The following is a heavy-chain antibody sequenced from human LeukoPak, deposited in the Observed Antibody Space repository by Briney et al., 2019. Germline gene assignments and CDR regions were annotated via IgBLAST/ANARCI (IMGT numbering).Heavy chain of an antibody. Sequence: PSETLSLTCTVSGGFISSHYWSWIRQPPGKGLEWIGYIYYSGSTNYNPSLKSRVTISVDTSKNQFSLKLSSVTAADTAVYYCARGSSSSSVDYWGQGTLVTVSS. CDR2: IYYSGST. CDR3: ARGSSSSSVDY. J-gene: IGHJ4*02. D-gene: IGHD6-6*01. CDR1: GGFISSHY. V-gene: IGHV4-59*11.